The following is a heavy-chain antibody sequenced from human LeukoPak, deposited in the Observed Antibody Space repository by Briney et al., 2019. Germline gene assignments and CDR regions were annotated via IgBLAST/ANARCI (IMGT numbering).Heavy chain of an antibody. Sequence: ASETLSPTCTVSGGSISSYYWSWIRQPPGKGLEWIGYIYYSGSTNYNPSLKSRVTISVDTSKNQFSLKLSSVTAADTAVYYCASSGNPYYYYYYGMDVWGQGTTVTVSS. D-gene: IGHD4-23*01. CDR2: IYYSGST. CDR1: GGSISSYY. J-gene: IGHJ6*02. CDR3: ASSGNPYYYYYYGMDV. V-gene: IGHV4-59*01.